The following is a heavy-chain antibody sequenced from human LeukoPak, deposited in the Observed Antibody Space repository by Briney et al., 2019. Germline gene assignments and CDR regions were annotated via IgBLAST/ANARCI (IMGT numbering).Heavy chain of an antibody. V-gene: IGHV1-18*01. J-gene: IGHJ3*02. CDR3: ARDGPYCSGGSCYSGGAFDI. D-gene: IGHD2-15*01. CDR1: GYTFTSYG. CDR2: ISAYNGNT. Sequence: ASVKVSCKASGYTFTSYGISWVRQAPGQGLEWMGWISAYNGNTNYAQKLQGRVTMTTDTSTSTAYMELRSLRSDDTAVYYCARDGPYCSGGSCYSGGAFDIWGQGTMFTVSS.